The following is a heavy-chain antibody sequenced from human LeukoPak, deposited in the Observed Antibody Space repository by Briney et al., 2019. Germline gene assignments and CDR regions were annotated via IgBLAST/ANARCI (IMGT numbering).Heavy chain of an antibody. V-gene: IGHV3-15*01. CDR3: TTDNHGLRYFDWLLFGWGMVHY. CDR2: IKSKTDGGTT. Sequence: GGSLRLSCAASGFTFSNAWMSWVRQAPGKGLEWVGRIKSKTDGGTTDYAAPVKGRFTISRDDSKNTLYLQMNSLKTEDTAVYYCTTDNHGLRYFDWLLFGWGMVHYXXXGTLVIVSS. J-gene: IGHJ4*02. D-gene: IGHD3-9*01. CDR1: GFTFSNAW.